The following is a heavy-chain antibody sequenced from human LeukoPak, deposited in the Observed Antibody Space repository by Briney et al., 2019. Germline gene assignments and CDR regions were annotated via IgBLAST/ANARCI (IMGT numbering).Heavy chain of an antibody. CDR2: ISGSGGGT. CDR1: GFTFNSYA. J-gene: IGHJ4*02. D-gene: IGHD1-26*01. Sequence: GRSLRLSCAASGFTFNSYAMSWVRQAPEKGLEWVATISGSGGGTYYADSVKGRFTISRDDSKNTLYLQMNSLRAEDTAVYYCAKDLGRYRNNYFDYWGQGTLVTVSS. CDR3: AKDLGRYRNNYFDY. V-gene: IGHV3-23*01.